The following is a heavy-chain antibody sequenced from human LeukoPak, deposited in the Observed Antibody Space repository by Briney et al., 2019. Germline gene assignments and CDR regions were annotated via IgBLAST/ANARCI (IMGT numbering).Heavy chain of an antibody. D-gene: IGHD2-2*01. CDR3: ARGDKQLLFERRKGGFDP. CDR1: GFIFNNYA. J-gene: IGHJ5*02. CDR2: ISGSGRNT. Sequence: GGTLRLSCAASGFIFNNYALSWVRQTPGKGLEWVSAISGSGRNTYYADSVKGRFTISRDNSKYMVYLQMNSLRAEDTAVYYCARGDKQLLFERRKGGFDPWGQGTLVTVSS. V-gene: IGHV3-23*01.